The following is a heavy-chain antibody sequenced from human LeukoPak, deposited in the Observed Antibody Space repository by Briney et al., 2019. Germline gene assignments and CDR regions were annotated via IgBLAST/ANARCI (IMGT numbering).Heavy chain of an antibody. J-gene: IGHJ6*02. D-gene: IGHD3-10*01. CDR2: ISYDGSNK. V-gene: IGHV3-30*18. CDR3: AKEVYGSDYGYYYYYGMDV. CDR1: GFTFSSYG. Sequence: GRSLRLSCAASGFTFSSYGMHWVRQAPGKGLEGVAVISYDGSNKYYADSVKGRFTISRDNSKNTLCLQMNSLRAEDTAVYYCAKEVYGSDYGYYYYYGMDVWGQGTTVTVSS.